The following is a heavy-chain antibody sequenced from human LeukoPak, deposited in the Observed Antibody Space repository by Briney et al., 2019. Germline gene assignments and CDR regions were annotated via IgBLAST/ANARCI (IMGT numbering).Heavy chain of an antibody. D-gene: IGHD3-22*01. J-gene: IGHJ4*02. Sequence: GGSLRLSCAASGFTFSSYAMSWVRQAPGKGLEWDSAISGSGGSTYYADSVKGWFTISRDNSKNTLYLQMNSLRAEDTAVYYCAKDNYYDSSGYLDYWGQGTLVTVSS. V-gene: IGHV3-23*01. CDR3: AKDNYYDSSGYLDY. CDR2: ISGSGGST. CDR1: GFTFSSYA.